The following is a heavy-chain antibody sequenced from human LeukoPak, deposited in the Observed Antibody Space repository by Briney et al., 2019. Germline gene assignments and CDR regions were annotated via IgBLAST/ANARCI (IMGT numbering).Heavy chain of an antibody. CDR3: VRGGIRVSGIDAFDI. J-gene: IGHJ3*02. CDR2: IRIAEDT. Sequence: GRCLRLSCAAAGFTYSNYDMHWVSHGAGGGLEWVSPIRIAEDTQYVDSVKGRFTIYREHARNSLYLQINSLRDGDTAVYCCVRGGIRVSGIDAFDIWAQGTVVTVSS. D-gene: IGHD5/OR15-5a*01. CDR1: GFTYSNYD. V-gene: IGHV3-13*01.